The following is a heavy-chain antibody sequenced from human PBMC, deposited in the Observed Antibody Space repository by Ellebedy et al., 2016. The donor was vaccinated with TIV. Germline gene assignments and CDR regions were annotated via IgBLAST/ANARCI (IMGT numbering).Heavy chain of an antibody. Sequence: MPSETLSLTCTVSGGSISSSSYYWGWIRLPPGKGLEWIATVHFSGSTYYNPSLKSRVTISVDTSKNQFSLKLSSVTAADTAVYYCARLLLWFGEWGWFDPWGQGTLVTVSS. V-gene: IGHV4-39*01. CDR3: ARLLLWFGEWGWFDP. J-gene: IGHJ5*02. CDR2: VHFSGST. D-gene: IGHD3-10*01. CDR1: GGSISSSSYY.